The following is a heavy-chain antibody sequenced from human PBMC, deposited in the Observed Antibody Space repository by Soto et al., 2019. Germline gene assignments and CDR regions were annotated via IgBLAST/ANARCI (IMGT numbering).Heavy chain of an antibody. CDR2: MNPNNGGT. CDR3: ARGGLVYGGADD. D-gene: IGHD3-3*01. V-gene: IGHV1-8*01. CDR1: GYSFSTYE. J-gene: IGHJ4*02. Sequence: QVQLVQSGAEVRKPGASVKVSCKASGYSFSTYEITWVREATGQGLEWMGWMNPNNGGTIYARQFQGRVTMTANTPINTAYLELSSLRSEDTAVYYCARGGLVYGGADDWGQGTLVTVSS.